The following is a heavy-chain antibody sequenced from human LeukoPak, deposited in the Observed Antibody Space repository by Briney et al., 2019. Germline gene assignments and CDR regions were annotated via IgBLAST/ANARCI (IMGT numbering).Heavy chain of an antibody. V-gene: IGHV4-4*02. CDR1: GGSTSSSNW. CDR2: IYHSGST. J-gene: IGHJ4*02. Sequence: SETLSLTCAVSGGSTSSSNWWSGVRQPPGKGLEWIGEIYHSGSTNYNPSLKSRVTISVDKSKNQFSLKLSSVTAADTAVYYCARDFYSSGWYHYWGQGTLVTVSS. CDR3: ARDFYSSGWYHY. D-gene: IGHD6-19*01.